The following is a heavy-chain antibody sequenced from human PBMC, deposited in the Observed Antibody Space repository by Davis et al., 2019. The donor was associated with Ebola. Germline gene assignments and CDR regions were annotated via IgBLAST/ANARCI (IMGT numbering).Heavy chain of an antibody. Sequence: SETLSLTCAVYGGSFSGYYWSWIRQPPGKGLEWIGAINHSGSTNYNPSLKSRVTISVDTSKNQFSLKLSSVTAADTAVYYCARGQYSSSSLYYYYYGMDVWGQGTTVTVSS. D-gene: IGHD6-6*01. CDR3: ARGQYSSSSLYYYYYGMDV. J-gene: IGHJ6*02. V-gene: IGHV4-34*01. CDR2: INHSGST. CDR1: GGSFSGYY.